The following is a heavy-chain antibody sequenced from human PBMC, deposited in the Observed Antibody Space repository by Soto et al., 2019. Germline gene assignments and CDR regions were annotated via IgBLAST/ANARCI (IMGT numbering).Heavy chain of an antibody. D-gene: IGHD1-1*01. CDR2: TYYRSRWYN. Sequence: PSQTLSLTCVISGDSVSGNSAAWNWIRLSPSRGLEWLARTYYRSRWYNDYAVSVKSRITVNADTSKNQFSLQLTSVTLEDTAIYYCAGTTSHHWLYMDVWGRGTTVTVSS. J-gene: IGHJ6*03. CDR3: AGTTSHHWLYMDV. CDR1: GDSVSGNSAA. V-gene: IGHV6-1*01.